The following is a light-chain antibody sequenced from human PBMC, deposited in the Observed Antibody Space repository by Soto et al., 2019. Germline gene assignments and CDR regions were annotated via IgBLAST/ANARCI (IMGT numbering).Light chain of an antibody. CDR2: GAC. Sequence: EIVMTQSPATLSVSPGERATLSCRASQSVSSSYLAWYQQKPGQAPRLLIYGACSRATGIPDRFSGSGSGTDFTLTISRLEPEDFAVYYCQQYGSSSWTFGQGTKVDIK. J-gene: IGKJ1*01. CDR3: QQYGSSSWT. CDR1: QSVSSSY. V-gene: IGKV3-20*01.